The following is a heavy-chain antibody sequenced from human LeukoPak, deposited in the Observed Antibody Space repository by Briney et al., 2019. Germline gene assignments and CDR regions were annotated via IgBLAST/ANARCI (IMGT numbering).Heavy chain of an antibody. CDR3: ARYCSRDSCYIAAFEI. CDR2: IYHSGST. D-gene: IGHD2-2*02. J-gene: IGHJ3*02. V-gene: IGHV4-4*02. CDR1: GGSISSSNW. Sequence: SETLSLTCAVSGGSISSSNWWSWVRQPPGKGLEWIGEIYHSGSTNYNPSLKSRVTISVDTSKNQFSLKLSSVTAADTALYYCARYCSRDSCYIAAFEIWGQGTMVTVSS.